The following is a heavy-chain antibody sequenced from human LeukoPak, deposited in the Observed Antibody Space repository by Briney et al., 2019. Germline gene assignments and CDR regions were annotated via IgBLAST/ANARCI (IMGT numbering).Heavy chain of an antibody. CDR3: ARDPVKQGPSPYPDAFDI. Sequence: GGSLRLSCAASEFSFSTYGMNWVRQAPGKGLEWVSYISSSSRSIYYADSVRGRFTISRDNAKNSLYLQMNSLRAEDTAVYYCARDPVKQGPSPYPDAFDIWGQGTMVTVSS. V-gene: IGHV3-48*01. CDR2: ISSSSRSI. J-gene: IGHJ3*02. CDR1: EFSFSTYG. D-gene: IGHD1/OR15-1a*01.